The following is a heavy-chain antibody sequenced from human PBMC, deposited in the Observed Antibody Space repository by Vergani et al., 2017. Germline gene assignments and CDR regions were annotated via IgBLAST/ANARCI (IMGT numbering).Heavy chain of an antibody. CDR1: GGSISSYY. J-gene: IGHJ6*02. D-gene: IGHD6-13*01. CDR2: IPTSGST. CDR3: ARDSVAAAVADYYYYGMDV. V-gene: IGHV4-4*07. Sequence: QVQLQESGPGLVKPSETLSLTCNVSGGSISSYYWSWIRQLAGKGLEWIGRIPTSGSTNYNPSLKSRVTMSVDTSKTQFSLKLSSVTAADTAVYYCARDSVAAAVADYYYYGMDVWGQGTTVTVSS.